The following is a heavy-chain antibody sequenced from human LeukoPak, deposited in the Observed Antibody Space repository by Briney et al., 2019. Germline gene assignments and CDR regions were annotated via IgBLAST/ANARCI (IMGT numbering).Heavy chain of an antibody. D-gene: IGHD2-15*01. J-gene: IGHJ4*02. CDR3: AKAPVGHCSGGSCYPFDC. V-gene: IGHV4-59*01. Sequence: GSLRLSCAASGFTFSSYSMNWVRQPPGKGLEWIGYIYYSGSTNYNPSLKSRVTISVDTSKNQFSLKLSSVTAADTAVYYCAKAPVGHCSGGSCYPFDCWGQGTLVTVSS. CDR2: IYYSGST. CDR1: GFTFSSYS.